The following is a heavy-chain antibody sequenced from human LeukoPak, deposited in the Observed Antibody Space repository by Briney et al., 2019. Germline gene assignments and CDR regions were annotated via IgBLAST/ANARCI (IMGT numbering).Heavy chain of an antibody. CDR2: ISSGGITI. CDR3: ARDLVYYDFWSGYPFDY. J-gene: IGHJ4*02. D-gene: IGHD3-3*01. CDR1: GFTFSDYY. V-gene: IGHV3-11*04. Sequence: GSLRLSCAASGFTFSDYYMSWIRQAPGKGLEWVSYISSGGITIYYADSVKGRFTISRDNAKNSLYLQMNSLRAEDTAVYYCARDLVYYDFWSGYPFDYWGQGTLVTVSS.